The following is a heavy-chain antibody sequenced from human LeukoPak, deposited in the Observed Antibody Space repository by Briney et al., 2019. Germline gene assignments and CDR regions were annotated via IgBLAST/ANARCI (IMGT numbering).Heavy chain of an antibody. CDR2: IFNGGST. D-gene: IGHD3-9*01. CDR3: AKDSILTGYYPPHFDY. CDR1: GFAASSNH. J-gene: IGHJ4*02. V-gene: IGHV3-53*01. Sequence: GGSLRLSCAASGFAASSNHMNWVRQAPGKGLEWVSVIFNGGSTYYADSVKGRFTISRDNAKNSLYLQMNSLRAEDTAVYYCAKDSILTGYYPPHFDYWGQGTLVTVSS.